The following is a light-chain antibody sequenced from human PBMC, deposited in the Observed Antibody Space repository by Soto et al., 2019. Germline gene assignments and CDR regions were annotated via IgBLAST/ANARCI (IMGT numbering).Light chain of an antibody. CDR1: QSLYFNSKNQNY. V-gene: IGKV4-1*01. J-gene: IGKJ1*01. CDR2: WPS. CDR3: QQYYTSPPT. Sequence: DIVMTQSPDSLAVSLGERATINCKSSQSLYFNSKNQNYLAWYQQKPGQPPKLLIFWPSTRASGVPDRFSGSGSGTDFTLTISSLQAEDVAVYICQQYYTSPPTFGQGTKVEIK.